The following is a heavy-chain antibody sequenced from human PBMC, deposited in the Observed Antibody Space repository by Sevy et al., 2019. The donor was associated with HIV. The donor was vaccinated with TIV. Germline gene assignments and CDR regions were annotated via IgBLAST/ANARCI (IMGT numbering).Heavy chain of an antibody. J-gene: IGHJ4*02. V-gene: IGHV4-59*01. CDR1: GVSISPYY. D-gene: IGHD2-2*01. CDR3: ARGGPIQHQLDYFDS. Sequence: SETLSLTCTVSGVSISPYYWTWVRQPPGKGLEWIGYIYYTGSSDNNSSLKSRVTTSVDTSKNQFSLRLTSVTAADTAIYYCARGGPIQHQLDYFDSWGQRTLVTVSS. CDR2: IYYTGSS.